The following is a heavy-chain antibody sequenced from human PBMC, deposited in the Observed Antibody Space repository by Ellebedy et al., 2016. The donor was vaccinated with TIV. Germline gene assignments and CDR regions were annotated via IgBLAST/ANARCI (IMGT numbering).Heavy chain of an antibody. J-gene: IGHJ4*02. CDR1: GYTFTNYW. Sequence: GESLKISCKGSGYTFTNYWIGWVRQRPGKGLEWMGIIYPFDSNVLYSPSFHGHVTISADKSVSTAYLHWSTLRASDTATYYCARRHSAMDYFEDWGQGSLVTVS. V-gene: IGHV5-51*01. CDR2: IYPFDSNV. D-gene: IGHD2-8*01. CDR3: ARRHSAMDYFED.